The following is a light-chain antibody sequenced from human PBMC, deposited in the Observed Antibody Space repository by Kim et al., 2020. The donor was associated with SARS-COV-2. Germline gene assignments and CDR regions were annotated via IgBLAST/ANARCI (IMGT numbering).Light chain of an antibody. CDR3: SSYTSSNTWV. Sequence: GQSITISCTGTSSDVGAYNYVSWYQQHPGKAPKLMIYEVSNRPSGVSNRFSGSKSGNTASLNISGLQAEDEADYYCSSYTSSNTWVFGGGTKLTVL. V-gene: IGLV2-14*01. CDR1: SSDVGAYNY. J-gene: IGLJ3*02. CDR2: EVS.